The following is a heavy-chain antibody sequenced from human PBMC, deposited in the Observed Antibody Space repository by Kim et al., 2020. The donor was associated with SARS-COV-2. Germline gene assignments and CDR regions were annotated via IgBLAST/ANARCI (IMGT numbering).Heavy chain of an antibody. V-gene: IGHV2-5*02. Sequence: SGPTLVNPTQTLTLTCTFSGFSLSTSGVGVGWIRQPPGKALEWLALIYGDDDKRYSPSLKSRLTIAKDTSKNQVVLTMTNMDPVDTATYYCAHRNIAVAGWGWFDPWGQGTLVTVSS. CDR2: IYGDDDK. J-gene: IGHJ5*02. CDR1: GFSLSTSGVG. CDR3: AHRNIAVAGWGWFDP. D-gene: IGHD6-19*01.